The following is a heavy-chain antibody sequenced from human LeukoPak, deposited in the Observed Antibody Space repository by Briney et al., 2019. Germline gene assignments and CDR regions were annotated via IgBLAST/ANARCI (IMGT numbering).Heavy chain of an antibody. J-gene: IGHJ4*02. Sequence: GGSLRLSCTASGFTFGDYAMSWFRQAPGKGLEWVGFIRSKAYGGTTEYAASVKGRLTISSDDSKSIAYLQMNSLKTEDTAVYSCSRGLYYDSSGYPPPFDYWGQGTLVTVSS. D-gene: IGHD3-22*01. V-gene: IGHV3-49*03. CDR3: SRGLYYDSSGYPPPFDY. CDR2: IRSKAYGGTT. CDR1: GFTFGDYA.